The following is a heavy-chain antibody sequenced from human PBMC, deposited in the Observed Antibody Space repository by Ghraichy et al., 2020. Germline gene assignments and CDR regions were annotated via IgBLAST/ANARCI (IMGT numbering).Heavy chain of an antibody. CDR3: ARDDNRSGYYVDY. J-gene: IGHJ4*02. V-gene: IGHV3-33*01. D-gene: IGHD3-22*01. CDR1: GFTFNTHG. CDR2: IWPDGSNT. Sequence: GGSLRLSCATSGFTFNTHGIHWVRQAPGKGLEWVAIIWPDGSNTYYADSVKGRFTISRDSSKNTLYLQMNSLRVEDTAVYYCARDDNRSGYYVDYWGQGTLVTVSS.